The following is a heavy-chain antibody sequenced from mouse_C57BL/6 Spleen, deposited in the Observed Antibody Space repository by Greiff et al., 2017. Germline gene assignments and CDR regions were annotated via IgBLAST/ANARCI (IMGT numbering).Heavy chain of an antibody. CDR1: GFNIKDDY. CDR2: IDPENGDT. CDR3: TANWEGC. Sequence: VQLKESGAELVRPGASVTLSCTASGFNIKDDYMHWVEQRPEQGLEWIGWIDPENGDTDYASKFQGKATITADASSNTAYLQLSSLASEDTAVYCCTANWEGCWGQGTTLTVSS. V-gene: IGHV14-4*01. D-gene: IGHD3-3*01. J-gene: IGHJ2*01.